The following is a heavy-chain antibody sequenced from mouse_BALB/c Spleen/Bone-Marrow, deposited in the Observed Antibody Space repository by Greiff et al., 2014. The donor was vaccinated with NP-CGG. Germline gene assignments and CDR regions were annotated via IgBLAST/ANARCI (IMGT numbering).Heavy chain of an antibody. CDR3: ARWGGTAYFDY. CDR2: ITPYNDDT. D-gene: IGHD4-1*01. J-gene: IGHJ2*01. V-gene: IGHV1-14*01. CDR1: GYTFTSYL. Sequence: EVKLLESGPELVKPGASVKMSCKASGYTFTSYLIHWVKQKPGQGLEWIGYITPYNDDTKYNEKFKGKATLTSDKSSSTAYMELSSLTSEDSAVYYCARWGGTAYFDYWGQGTTLTVSS.